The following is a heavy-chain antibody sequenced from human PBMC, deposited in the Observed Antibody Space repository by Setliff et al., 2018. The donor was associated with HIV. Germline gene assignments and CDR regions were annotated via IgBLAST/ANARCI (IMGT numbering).Heavy chain of an antibody. V-gene: IGHV1-69*13. CDR3: ALGYCSVGSCYSVEFDY. Sequence: ASVKVSCKASGGTFSSFAIHWVRQAPGQGLEWMGGIIPMFGTANYAQKFHGRVTSTADESTNPAYMELSSLGSEDTAVYYCALGYCSVGSCYSVEFDYWGQGTLVTGSS. CDR2: IIPMFGTA. CDR1: GGTFSSFA. J-gene: IGHJ4*02. D-gene: IGHD2-15*01.